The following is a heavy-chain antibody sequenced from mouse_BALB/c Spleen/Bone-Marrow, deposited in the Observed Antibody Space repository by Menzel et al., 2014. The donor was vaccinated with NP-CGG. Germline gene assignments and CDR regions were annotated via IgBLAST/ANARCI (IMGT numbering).Heavy chain of an antibody. Sequence: VKLMESAAELARPGASVKMSSKASGYTFTSYTMHCVKQSLGQGLEWIGYINPSSGYTEYNQKFKDKTTLTADKSSSTAYMQLSSLTSEDSAVYYCARRDGYRWGQGTTLTVYS. V-gene: IGHV1-4*02. J-gene: IGHJ2*01. D-gene: IGHD2-3*01. CDR3: ARRDGYR. CDR2: INPSSGYT. CDR1: GYTFTSYT.